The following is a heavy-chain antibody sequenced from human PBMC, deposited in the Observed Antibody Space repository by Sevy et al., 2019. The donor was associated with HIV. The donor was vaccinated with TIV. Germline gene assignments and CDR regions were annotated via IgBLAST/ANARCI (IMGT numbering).Heavy chain of an antibody. Sequence: SETLSLTCSVSGGSISSESYYWSWIRQPAGKGLEWFGRVHISGRTNYNPSLKSRVTMSGDTSKNHFYLNLSSVTATDTAVYYWAREMILFGGVLFDPWGQGTLVTVSS. CDR2: VHISGRT. J-gene: IGHJ5*02. V-gene: IGHV4-61*02. CDR3: AREMILFGGVLFDP. CDR1: GGSISSESYY. D-gene: IGHD3-16*01.